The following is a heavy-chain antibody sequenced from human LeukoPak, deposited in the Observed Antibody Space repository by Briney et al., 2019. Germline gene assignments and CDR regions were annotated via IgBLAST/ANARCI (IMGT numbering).Heavy chain of an antibody. CDR3: ARLDYGAAFDI. D-gene: IGHD4-17*01. CDR1: GGSISSYY. J-gene: IGHJ3*02. V-gene: IGHV4-59*08. Sequence: PSETLSLTCTVSGGSISSYYWSWIRQPPGKGLEWIGYIYYSGSTNYNPSLKSRVTISVDTSKNQFSLKLSSVTAADTAVYYCARLDYGAAFDIWGQGTMVTVSS. CDR2: IYYSGST.